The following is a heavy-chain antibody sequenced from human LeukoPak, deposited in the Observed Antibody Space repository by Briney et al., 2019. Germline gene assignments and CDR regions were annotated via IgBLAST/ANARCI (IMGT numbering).Heavy chain of an antibody. Sequence: SGPTLVKPTQTLTLTCTFSGFSLSTSGVGVGWIRQPPGKALEWLALIYWDDDKRYSPSLKSRLTITKDTSKNQVVLAMTNMDPVDTATYYCAHRPWDWNVGHYWGQGTLVTVSS. CDR2: IYWDDDK. D-gene: IGHD1-1*01. CDR1: GFSLSTSGVG. CDR3: AHRPWDWNVGHY. V-gene: IGHV2-5*02. J-gene: IGHJ4*02.